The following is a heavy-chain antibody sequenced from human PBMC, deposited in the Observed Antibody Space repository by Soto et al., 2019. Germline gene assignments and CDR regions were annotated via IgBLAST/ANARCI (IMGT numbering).Heavy chain of an antibody. Sequence: SETLSLTCTVSGGSISSYYWSWIRQPPGKGLEWIGYIYYSGSTNYNPSLKSRVTISVDTSKNQFSLKLSSVTAADTAVYYCARQHLAGSSSWYAQAEALGNWFDPWGQGTLVTVSS. CDR1: GGSISSYY. CDR2: IYYSGST. J-gene: IGHJ5*02. V-gene: IGHV4-59*08. CDR3: ARQHLAGSSSWYAQAEALGNWFDP. D-gene: IGHD6-13*01.